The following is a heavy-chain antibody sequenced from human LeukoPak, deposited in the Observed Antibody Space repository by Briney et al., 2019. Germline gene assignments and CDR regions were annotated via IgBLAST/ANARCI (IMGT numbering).Heavy chain of an antibody. CDR3: TTELDVRPNHY. Sequence: GGSLSLSCAASGLTFSNAWMSWVRQVPGKGLEWVGRIKRKSDGGTTDYAAPVKGRFTISRDDSKNTLYLQMNSLKSEDTAVYYCTTELDVRPNHYWGQGTLVTVSS. CDR2: IKRKSDGGTT. J-gene: IGHJ4*02. CDR1: GLTFSNAW. D-gene: IGHD1-14*01. V-gene: IGHV3-15*01.